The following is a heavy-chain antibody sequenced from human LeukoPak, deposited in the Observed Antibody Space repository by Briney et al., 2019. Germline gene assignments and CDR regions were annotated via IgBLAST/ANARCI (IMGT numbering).Heavy chain of an antibody. J-gene: IGHJ4*02. CDR1: GGSISSYY. Sequence: PETLSLTCTVSGGSISSYYWSWIRQPAGKGLEWIGRIYTSGSTNYNPSLKSRVTMSVDTSKNQFSLKLSSVTAADTAVYYCARDGSGSYNSNYFDYWGQGTLVTVSS. CDR3: ARDGSGSYNSNYFDY. V-gene: IGHV4-4*07. D-gene: IGHD3-10*01. CDR2: IYTSGST.